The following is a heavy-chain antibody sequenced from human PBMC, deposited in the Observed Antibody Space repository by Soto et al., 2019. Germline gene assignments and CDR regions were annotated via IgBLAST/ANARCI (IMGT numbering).Heavy chain of an antibody. CDR2: IKTDGSST. J-gene: IGHJ4*02. CDR1: GFSFSSYW. V-gene: IGHV3-74*01. CDR3: AKREGNTYGLFH. Sequence: EVQLVESGGGLVQPGGSLRLSCAASGFSFSSYWIHWVRQAPGKGLVWVSRIKTDGSSTDYADSVKGRFTISRDNAKNTLYSQMNSLSAEDTAVYYCAKREGNTYGLFHWGQGTLVTVSS. D-gene: IGHD5-18*01.